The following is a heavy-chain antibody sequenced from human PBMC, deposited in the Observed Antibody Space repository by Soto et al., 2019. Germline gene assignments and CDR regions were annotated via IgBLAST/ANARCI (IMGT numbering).Heavy chain of an antibody. J-gene: IGHJ6*02. V-gene: IGHV1-69*01. Sequence: QVQLVQSGTEVRKPGSSVKVSCRASGGSFSNYAISWVRQAPGQGLEWMGGIIPIFGVPNYAQRFQGRVTITADESTSTAYMEVNSLRSDATAVYYCARGRGTKLEIESFYEMDVWGQGTTVTVSS. CDR3: ARGRGTKLEIESFYEMDV. CDR2: IIPIFGVP. CDR1: GGSFSNYA. D-gene: IGHD1-1*01.